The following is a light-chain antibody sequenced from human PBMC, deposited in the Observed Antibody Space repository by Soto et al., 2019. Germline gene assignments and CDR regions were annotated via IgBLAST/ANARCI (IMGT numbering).Light chain of an antibody. CDR3: QQYGSSPPRLT. CDR2: GAS. J-gene: IGKJ4*01. V-gene: IGKV3-20*01. CDR1: QSVSSSY. Sequence: EIVLTQSPGTLSLSPGERATLSCRASQSVSSSYLAWYQQKPGQAPRLLIYGASSRATGIPDRFNGSGSGTDFTLTTSRLEPEDFAVYYCQQYGSSPPRLTFGGGTKVEIK.